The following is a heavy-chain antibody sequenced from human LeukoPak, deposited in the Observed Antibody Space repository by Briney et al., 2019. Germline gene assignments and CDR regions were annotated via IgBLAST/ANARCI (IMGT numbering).Heavy chain of an antibody. J-gene: IGHJ4*02. CDR2: INPNSGGT. Sequence: ASVKVSCKASGYTFTGYYMHWVRQAPGQGLEWMGWINPNSGGTNYAHKFQGRVTMTGDTSISTAYMELSRLRSDDTAVYYCARVGDYIPTFDYWGQGTLVTVSS. CDR1: GYTFTGYY. D-gene: IGHD4-17*01. CDR3: ARVGDYIPTFDY. V-gene: IGHV1-2*07.